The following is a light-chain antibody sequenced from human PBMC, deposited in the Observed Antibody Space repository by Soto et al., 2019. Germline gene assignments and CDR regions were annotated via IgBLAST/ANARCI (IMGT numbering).Light chain of an antibody. V-gene: IGKV3-20*01. CDR1: QSVNSKF. CDR3: HRYGNSV. J-gene: IGKJ4*01. CDR2: GAT. Sequence: EIVLTQSPGTLSLSPGERATLSCRASQSVNSKFLAWFQQKPGQAPRLLMYGATSRATGIPDRFSGGGSGTYFTLTISSLEPDDFTVYYCHRYGNSVFGGGTKVEIK.